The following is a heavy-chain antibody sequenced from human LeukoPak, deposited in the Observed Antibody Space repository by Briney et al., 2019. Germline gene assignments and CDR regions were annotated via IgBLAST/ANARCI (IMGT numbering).Heavy chain of an antibody. J-gene: IGHJ4*02. V-gene: IGHV4-4*07. D-gene: IGHD2-2*01. CDR1: GGSISSYY. Sequence: SETLSLTCTVSGGSISSYYWSWIRQPAGKGLEWVGRIYTSGSTNYNPSLKSRVTMSVDTSKNQFSLKLSSVTAADTAVYYCARERVGYLLLSAFDYWGQGTLVTVSS. CDR2: IYTSGST. CDR3: ARERVGYLLLSAFDY.